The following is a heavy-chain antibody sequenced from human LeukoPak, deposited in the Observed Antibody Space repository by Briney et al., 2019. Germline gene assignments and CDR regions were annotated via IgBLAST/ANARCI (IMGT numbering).Heavy chain of an antibody. J-gene: IGHJ4*02. D-gene: IGHD5-18*01. CDR1: GFPVSSNY. CDR3: ARDTAMAY. CDR2: IYSGGST. V-gene: IGHV3-53*01. Sequence: GSLRLSCAASGFPVSSNYMSWVRPAPGKGLEWVSVIYSGGSTYYADSVKGRFTISRDNSKNTLYLQMNSLRAEDTAVYYCARDTAMAYWGQGTLVTVSS.